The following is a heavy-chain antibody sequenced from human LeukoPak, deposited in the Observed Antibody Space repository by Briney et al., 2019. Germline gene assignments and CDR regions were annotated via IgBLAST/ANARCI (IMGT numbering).Heavy chain of an antibody. CDR1: GGSVSSYF. D-gene: IGHD5-18*01. CDR2: VYFTGST. Sequence: SETLSLTCTVSGGSVSSYFCSWIRQPPGKGLEWIGYVYFTGSTKYNPSLKSQVTISLDTSKNQFSLKLNSVTAADTAVYYCARSERGYSYGWYDYWGEGTLVTVST. J-gene: IGHJ4*02. CDR3: ARSERGYSYGWYDY. V-gene: IGHV4-59*02.